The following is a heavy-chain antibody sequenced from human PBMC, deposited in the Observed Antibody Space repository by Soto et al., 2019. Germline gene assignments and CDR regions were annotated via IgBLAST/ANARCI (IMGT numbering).Heavy chain of an antibody. CDR1: GGSFSGYY. CDR2: INHSGST. Sequence: QVQLQQWGAGLLKPSETLSLTCAVYGGSFSGYYWSWIRQPPGKGLEWIGEINHSGSTNYNPSLKSRVTISVDTSKNRFSLKLSSVTAADTAVHYCARPRRGYDYVWGSYHPDAFDIWGQGTMVTVSS. V-gene: IGHV4-34*01. D-gene: IGHD3-16*02. CDR3: ARPRRGYDYVWGSYHPDAFDI. J-gene: IGHJ3*02.